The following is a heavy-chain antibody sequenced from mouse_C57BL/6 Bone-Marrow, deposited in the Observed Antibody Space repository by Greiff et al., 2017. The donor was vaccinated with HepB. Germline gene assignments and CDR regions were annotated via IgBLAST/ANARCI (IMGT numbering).Heavy chain of an antibody. J-gene: IGHJ3*01. Sequence: EVKLVESGGDLVKPGGSLKLSCAASGFTFSSYGMSWVRQTPDKRLEWVATISSGGSYTYYPDSVKGRFTISRDNAKNTLYLQMSSLKSEDTAMYYCARHGANGAYWGQGTLVTVSA. V-gene: IGHV5-6*01. CDR2: ISSGGSYT. CDR3: ARHGANGAY. D-gene: IGHD4-1*01. CDR1: GFTFSSYG.